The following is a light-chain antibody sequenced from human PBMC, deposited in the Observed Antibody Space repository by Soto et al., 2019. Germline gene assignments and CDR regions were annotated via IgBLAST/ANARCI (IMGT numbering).Light chain of an antibody. J-gene: IGKJ4*01. CDR3: QQSYSTPHT. Sequence: DIQMTPSPASLSGLVGDRVTITCRARQGIRNDLGWYQQKPGKAPKRLIYAASSLHSGVPSRFSGSGSGTDFTLTISSLQPEDFATYYCQQSYSTPHTSGGGTKVDIK. CDR2: AAS. CDR1: QGIRND. V-gene: IGKV1-39*01.